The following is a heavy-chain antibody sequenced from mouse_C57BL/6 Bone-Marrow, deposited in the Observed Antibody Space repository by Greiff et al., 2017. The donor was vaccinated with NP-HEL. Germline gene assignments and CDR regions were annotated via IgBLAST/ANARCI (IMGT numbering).Heavy chain of an antibody. J-gene: IGHJ3*01. CDR3: TRIYYGNYGGFAY. Sequence: EVKVEESGEGLVKPGGSLKLSCAASGFTFSSYAMSWVRQTPEKRLEWVAYISSGGDYIYYADTVKGRFTISRDNARNNLYLQMSSLKSEDTAMYYCTRIYYGNYGGFAYWGQGTLVTVSA. V-gene: IGHV5-9-1*02. CDR1: GFTFSSYA. D-gene: IGHD2-1*01. CDR2: ISSGGDYI.